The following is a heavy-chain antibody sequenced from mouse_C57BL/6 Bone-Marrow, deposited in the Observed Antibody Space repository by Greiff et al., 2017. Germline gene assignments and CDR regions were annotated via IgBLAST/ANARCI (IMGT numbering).Heavy chain of an antibody. V-gene: IGHV1-42*01. CDR2: INPSTGGT. CDR3: ANDTTVVEGPRFAY. Sequence: VQLKQSGPGLVKPGASVKISCKASGYSFTGYYMTWVKQSPEKSLEWIGEINPSTGGTTYKQKFKAKVILSVDNSSSTAYMQHKRLTSEDSAVNYSANDTTVVEGPRFAYWGQGTLVTVSA. J-gene: IGHJ3*01. CDR1: GYSFTGYY. D-gene: IGHD1-1*01.